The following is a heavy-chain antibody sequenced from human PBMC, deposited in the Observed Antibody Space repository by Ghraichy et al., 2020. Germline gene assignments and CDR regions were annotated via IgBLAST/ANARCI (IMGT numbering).Heavy chain of an antibody. Sequence: SETLSLTCTVSGGSMNIDSYHWGWVRQPLGKGLEWLGSITFRGRTYYNPSLKSRVTTSVDTSKNQFSLNLISVTAADTAVYYCARIVYDFADIQWGQGTLVTVSS. J-gene: IGHJ4*02. CDR2: ITFRGRT. V-gene: IGHV4-39*01. CDR3: ARIVYDFADIQ. CDR1: GGSMNIDSYH. D-gene: IGHD4-17*01.